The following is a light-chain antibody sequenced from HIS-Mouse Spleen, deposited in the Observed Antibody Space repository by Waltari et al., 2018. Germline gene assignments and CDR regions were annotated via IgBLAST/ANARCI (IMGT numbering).Light chain of an antibody. V-gene: IGLV2-23*01. Sequence: QSALTQPAPVSGSPGPSITISCTVTSSSVWSYHLVSRYQQHPCKAPKLMIYEGSKRPSGVSNRFSGSKSGNTASLTISGLQAEDEADYYCCSYAGSSTVVFGGGTKLTVL. J-gene: IGLJ2*01. CDR1: SSSVWSYHL. CDR2: EGS. CDR3: CSYAGSSTVV.